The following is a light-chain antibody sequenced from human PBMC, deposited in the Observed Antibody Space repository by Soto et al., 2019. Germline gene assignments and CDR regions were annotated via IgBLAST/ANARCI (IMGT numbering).Light chain of an antibody. CDR3: HQYNNWPPWT. Sequence: EIVLRQSPGTLSLSPGERASLSCRASQSVSSIYLAWYQQKPGQAPRLLIYSASSRATGIPDRFSGSGSGTEFTLTISSLQSEDYAVYYCHQYNNWPPWTFGQGTKVDIK. CDR1: QSVSSIY. CDR2: SAS. J-gene: IGKJ1*01. V-gene: IGKV3-20*01.